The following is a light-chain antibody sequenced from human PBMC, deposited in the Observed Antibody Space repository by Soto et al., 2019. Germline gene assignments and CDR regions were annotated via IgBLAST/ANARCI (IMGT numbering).Light chain of an antibody. CDR3: HCQDFGNSAVYS. CDR2: AAS. Sequence: IVLTQSPGTLSLSPGESATLSRRASQSIMSSYVAWYQQKPGQAPRLLIYAASARATGLPDRFSGSGSGTDFTLTISRLEPEDFAMDYCHCQDFGNSAVYSFGQGTKLEI. V-gene: IGKV3-20*01. J-gene: IGKJ2*01. CDR1: QSIMSSY.